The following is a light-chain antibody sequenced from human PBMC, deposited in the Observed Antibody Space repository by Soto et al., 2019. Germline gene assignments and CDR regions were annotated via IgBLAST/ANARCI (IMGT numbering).Light chain of an antibody. Sequence: EIVLTQSPATLSLSPGEGASLSCRASQNISTYLAWYQQRPGQVPRLLIYGVSKRAAAIPPRFSGSGSGTDFTLCVSGLETEDFATYYCQQRTNSPPWTFGQGTRVELK. V-gene: IGKV3-11*01. CDR1: QNISTY. J-gene: IGKJ1*01. CDR3: QQRTNSPPWT. CDR2: GVS.